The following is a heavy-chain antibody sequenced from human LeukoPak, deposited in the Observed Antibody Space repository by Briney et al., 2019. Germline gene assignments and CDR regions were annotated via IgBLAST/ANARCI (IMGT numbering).Heavy chain of an antibody. J-gene: IGHJ5*02. CDR1: GFTSSSYA. CDR2: ISSNGGCT. D-gene: IGHD6-19*01. Sequence: PGGSLRLSCAASGFTSSSYAMHWVCQAPGKGLEYVSAISSNGGCTYYANSVKGSFTISRDNSKNTLYLQMGSLRADDRAVYYCARDSGSGWYVNWFDPWGQGILVPVSS. V-gene: IGHV3-64*01. CDR3: ARDSGSGWYVNWFDP.